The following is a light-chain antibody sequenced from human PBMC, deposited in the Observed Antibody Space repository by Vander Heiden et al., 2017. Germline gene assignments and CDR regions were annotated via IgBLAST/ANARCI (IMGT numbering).Light chain of an antibody. CDR2: AVS. CDR1: QSISSY. CDR3: QERDTTPFT. Sequence: IQMTQSPSSLAASVGDRVTITCRASQSISSYLNSYQHKAGIAPKLLIYAVSSFQSAVPSRFSGRSSATDFTLIISMLHPEDFVTYYIQERDTTPFTFGQGTRLEIK. V-gene: IGKV1-39*01. J-gene: IGKJ2*01.